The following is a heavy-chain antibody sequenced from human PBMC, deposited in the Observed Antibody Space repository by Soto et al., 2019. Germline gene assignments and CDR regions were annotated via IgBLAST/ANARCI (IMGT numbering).Heavy chain of an antibody. V-gene: IGHV3-15*01. CDR3: TTATYSSGYPFDY. CDR1: GFTFSNAW. CDR2: IKSKTDGGTT. D-gene: IGHD3-22*01. J-gene: IGHJ4*02. Sequence: EVQLVESGGGLVKPGGSLTLSCAASGFTFSNAWMSWVRQAPGKGLEWVGRIKSKTDGGTTDYAAPVKGRFTISRDDSKNTLYLQMNSLKTEDTAVYYCTTATYSSGYPFDYWGQGTLVSVSS.